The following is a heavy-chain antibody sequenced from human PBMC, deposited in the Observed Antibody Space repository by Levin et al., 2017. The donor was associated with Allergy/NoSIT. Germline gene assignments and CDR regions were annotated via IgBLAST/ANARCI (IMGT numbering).Heavy chain of an antibody. V-gene: IGHV3-53*05. Sequence: GGSLRLSCEVFGFSISNNYMSWLRQAPGKGLEWVSVIYGSGGTYYEDSVKGRFTISRDNSKNTLFLQMNSLRADDTAVYYCAGKYLERTGYYGLDVWGQGTTVTVSS. D-gene: IGHD2-2*01. J-gene: IGHJ6*02. CDR1: GFSISNNY. CDR3: AGKYLERTGYYGLDV. CDR2: IYGSGGT.